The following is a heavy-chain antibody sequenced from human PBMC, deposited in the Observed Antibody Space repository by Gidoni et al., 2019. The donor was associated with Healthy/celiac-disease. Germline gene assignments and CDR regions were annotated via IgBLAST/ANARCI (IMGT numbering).Heavy chain of an antibody. D-gene: IGHD5-12*01. Sequence: QVQLVQSGAEVKMPGASVKVSCKASGYTFTSYGISWVRQAPGQGLEWMGWFSAYNGNTNYAQKLQGRVTMTTDTSTSTAYMELRSLRSDDTAVYYCARYVEMATHQDAFDIWGQGTMVTVSS. J-gene: IGHJ3*02. CDR3: ARYVEMATHQDAFDI. CDR2: FSAYNGNT. CDR1: GYTFTSYG. V-gene: IGHV1-18*01.